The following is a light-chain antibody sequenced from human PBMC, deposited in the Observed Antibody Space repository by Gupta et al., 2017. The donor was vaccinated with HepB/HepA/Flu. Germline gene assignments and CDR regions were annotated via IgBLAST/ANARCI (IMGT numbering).Light chain of an antibody. J-gene: IGKJ2*01. Sequence: DIQMTQSPSSLAASVGDRVTITCQASEDIRKYLNWYQQKPGKPPRLLIFDASELQTAVPSRFTGSGSGTDFTLTSTSRQPEDAATYYCQQVHILSTFGQGTXVEIK. CDR3: QQVHILST. CDR2: DAS. CDR1: EDIRKY. V-gene: IGKV1-33*01.